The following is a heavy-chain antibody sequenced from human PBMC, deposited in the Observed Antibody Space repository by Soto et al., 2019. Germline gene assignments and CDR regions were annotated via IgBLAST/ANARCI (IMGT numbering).Heavy chain of an antibody. CDR3: VGYYYDSSGYWPDAFDI. Sequence: GASMKVSCKVSGYTLTELSMHWVRQAPGKGLEWMGGFDPEDGETIYAQKIQGRVTMTEDTSTDTAYMELSSLRSEDTAVYFCVGYYYDSSGYWPDAFDIWGQGTMVTISS. CDR2: FDPEDGET. J-gene: IGHJ3*02. CDR1: GYTLTELS. D-gene: IGHD3-22*01. V-gene: IGHV1-24*01.